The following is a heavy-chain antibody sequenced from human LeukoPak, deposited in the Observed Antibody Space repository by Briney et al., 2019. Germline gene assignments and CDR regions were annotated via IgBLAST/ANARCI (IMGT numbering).Heavy chain of an antibody. J-gene: IGHJ4*02. CDR1: ASTFSNYG. CDR2: ISYVVSNK. Sequence: GESLRLSCAASASTFSNYGTHWVRQLQGRGREGVAVISYVVSNKYYADSVKGRVIICRDNSKNTLYLQMNILRAEDTAVYYCAKDLMRGDYGLKNHIFDYWRQGTLVTVSS. D-gene: IGHD4/OR15-4a*01. CDR3: AKDLMRGDYGLKNHIFDY. V-gene: IGHV3-30*18.